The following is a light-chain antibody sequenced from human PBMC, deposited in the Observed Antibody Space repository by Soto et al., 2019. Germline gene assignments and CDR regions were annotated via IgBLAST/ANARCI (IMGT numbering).Light chain of an antibody. CDR1: SSNIGAEYG. CDR2: GVN. Sequence: HSVLTQPPSVSGAPLQRVTISCTGSSSNIGAEYGIRWYQHLPGTAPKLLIYGVNSRPSGVPDRFSGSKSGSSASLAIAGLQAEDEADYYCQSYDDSMGGFYVFGTGTKVTVL. J-gene: IGLJ1*01. CDR3: QSYDDSMGGFYV. V-gene: IGLV1-40*01.